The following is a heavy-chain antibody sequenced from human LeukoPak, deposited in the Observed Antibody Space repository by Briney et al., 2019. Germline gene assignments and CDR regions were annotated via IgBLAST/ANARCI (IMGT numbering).Heavy chain of an antibody. CDR3: AAADGNYDVLTGSVTLFYFDY. CDR1: GGSISSYY. V-gene: IGHV4-59*01. J-gene: IGHJ4*02. D-gene: IGHD3-9*01. CDR2: VHYSGTT. Sequence: SETLSLTCTVSGGSISSYYWSWIRQLPGKGLEYIGYVHYSGTTNYNPSLKSRVAISVDTSKKQFSLKLSSVTAADTAVYYCAAADGNYDVLTGSVTLFYFDYWGQGTLVTVSS.